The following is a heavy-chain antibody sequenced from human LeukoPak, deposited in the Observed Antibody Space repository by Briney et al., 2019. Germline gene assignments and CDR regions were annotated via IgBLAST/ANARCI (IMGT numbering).Heavy chain of an antibody. CDR2: ISAYNGNT. D-gene: IGHD3-3*01. Sequence: ASVKVSCKASGYTFTSYGISWVRQAPGQGLEWMGWISAYNGNTNYAQKLQGRVTMTTDTSTSTAYMELRSLRSDDTAVYYCARDERGVVYSRVPDYWGQGTLVTVSS. J-gene: IGHJ4*02. CDR3: ARDERGVVYSRVPDY. V-gene: IGHV1-18*01. CDR1: GYTFTSYG.